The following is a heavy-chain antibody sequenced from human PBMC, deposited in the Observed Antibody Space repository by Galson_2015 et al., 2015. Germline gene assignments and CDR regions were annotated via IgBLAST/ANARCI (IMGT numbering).Heavy chain of an antibody. CDR3: ARDWGYSSGWNDY. Sequence: SLRLSCAGSGFTFNSYSMNWVRQTPGEGLEWISYINSRSTTIYYADSVKGRFTISRDNAKNSLYLQMNSLRDEDTAVYYCARDWGYSSGWNDYWGQGTLVTVSS. J-gene: IGHJ4*02. CDR1: GFTFNSYS. V-gene: IGHV3-48*02. D-gene: IGHD6-19*01. CDR2: INSRSTTI.